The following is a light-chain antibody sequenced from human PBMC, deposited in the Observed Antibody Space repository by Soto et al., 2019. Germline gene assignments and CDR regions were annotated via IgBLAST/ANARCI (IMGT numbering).Light chain of an antibody. CDR3: QQRSSWSIT. J-gene: IGKJ4*01. CDR1: QSVSSY. CDR2: DAS. V-gene: IGKV3-11*01. Sequence: EIVLTQSPATLSLSPGERATLSCRASQSVSSYLAWYQQKPGQAPRLLIYDASNRATGIPARFSGSGSGTDFTLTISGLEPEDFAVYYCQQRSSWSITFGGGTKVDIK.